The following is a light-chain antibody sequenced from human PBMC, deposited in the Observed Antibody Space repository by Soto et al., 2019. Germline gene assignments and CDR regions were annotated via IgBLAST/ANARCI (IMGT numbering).Light chain of an antibody. CDR2: GAS. Sequence: ENVLTQSPGTLSLAPGEGATLSCRATEAISGANLAWYQQIPGQAPRLLIHGASRRAAGVPERFRGSGSGTDFTLTITRLEPEDFAVYYCHQYARSPWTFGQGTKVETK. V-gene: IGKV3-20*01. CDR3: HQYARSPWT. CDR1: EAISGAN. J-gene: IGKJ1*01.